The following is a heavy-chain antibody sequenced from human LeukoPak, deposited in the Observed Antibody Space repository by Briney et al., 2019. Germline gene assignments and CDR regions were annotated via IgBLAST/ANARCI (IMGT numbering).Heavy chain of an antibody. Sequence: GGSLRLSCAASGFTFSSYGMHWVRQAPGKGLEWVAFIRYDGSNKYYADSVKGRFTISRDNSKNTLYLQMNSLRAEDTAVYYCAKDEASIAVAGLDYWGQGTLVTVSS. CDR3: AKDEASIAVAGLDY. CDR1: GFTFSSYG. V-gene: IGHV3-30*02. D-gene: IGHD6-19*01. J-gene: IGHJ4*02. CDR2: IRYDGSNK.